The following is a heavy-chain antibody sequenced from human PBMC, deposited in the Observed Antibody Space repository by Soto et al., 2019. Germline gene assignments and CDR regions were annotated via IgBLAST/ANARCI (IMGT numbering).Heavy chain of an antibody. Sequence: ETLSLTCTVSGGSINNYYWSWIRQPAGKGLEWIGRIDTSGSTNYNPSLKSRVTMSVDTSKNQFSLKLSSVTAADTAVYYCARGLGGYDQLFDYWGQGTLVTVSS. CDR3: ARGLGGYDQLFDY. J-gene: IGHJ4*02. CDR2: IDTSGST. V-gene: IGHV4-4*07. D-gene: IGHD5-12*01. CDR1: GGSINNYY.